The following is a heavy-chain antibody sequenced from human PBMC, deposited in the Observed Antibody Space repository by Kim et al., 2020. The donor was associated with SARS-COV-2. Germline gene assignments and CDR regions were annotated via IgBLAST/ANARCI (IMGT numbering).Heavy chain of an antibody. CDR3: AKDRLLDAFDI. V-gene: IGHV3-23*01. CDR2: T. D-gene: IGHD2-21*02. Sequence: TYYADSVNGRFTISRDNSKNTLYLQMNSLRAEDTAVYYCAKDRLLDAFDIWGQGTMVTVSS. J-gene: IGHJ3*02.